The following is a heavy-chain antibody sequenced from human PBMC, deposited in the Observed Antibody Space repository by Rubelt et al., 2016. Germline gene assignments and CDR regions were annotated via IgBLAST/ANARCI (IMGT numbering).Heavy chain of an antibody. J-gene: IGHJ5*02. Sequence: EEQLVESGGGLVKPGGSLRLSCTASGFIFSGYSMNWVRQAPGKGLEWVSLIYSGGATYYADSVKGRFTISRDNSKNTLYLQMNSLRAEDTAVYYCAREGSSPNWFDPWGQGTQVTVSS. D-gene: IGHD3-10*01. CDR2: IYSGGAT. CDR1: GFIFSGYS. V-gene: IGHV3-66*02. CDR3: AREGSSPNWFDP.